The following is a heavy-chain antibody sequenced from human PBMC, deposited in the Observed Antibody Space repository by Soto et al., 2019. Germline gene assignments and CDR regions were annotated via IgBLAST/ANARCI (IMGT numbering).Heavy chain of an antibody. CDR3: ASHPRDSSGYWYYFDY. CDR2: ISSSSSYI. D-gene: IGHD3-22*01. CDR1: GFTFSSYS. V-gene: IGHV3-21*01. J-gene: IGHJ4*02. Sequence: GGSLRLSCAASGFTFSSYSMNWVRQAPGKGLEWVSSISSSSSYIYYADSVKGRFTISRDNAKNSLYLQMNSPRAEDTAVYYCASHPRDSSGYWYYFDYWGQGTLVTVSS.